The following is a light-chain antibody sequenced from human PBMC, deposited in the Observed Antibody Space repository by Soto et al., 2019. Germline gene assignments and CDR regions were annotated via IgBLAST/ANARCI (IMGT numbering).Light chain of an antibody. CDR1: QNITRW. CDR2: KAS. CDR3: LQYNVYPLT. V-gene: IGKV1-5*03. J-gene: IGKJ4*01. Sequence: DIQMTQSPATLSASVGHTVTITCRASQNITRWLAWYQQRPGKAPNLLIHKASSLAGGVPSRFSGSASGTEFPLTISSLQPDDFSAYFCLQYNVYPLTFGGGTKVEI.